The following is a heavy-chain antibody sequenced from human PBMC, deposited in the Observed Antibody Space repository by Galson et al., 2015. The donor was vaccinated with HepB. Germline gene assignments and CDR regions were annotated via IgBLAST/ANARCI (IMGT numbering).Heavy chain of an antibody. CDR2: ISAYNGNT. D-gene: IGHD4-17*01. Sequence: SVKVSCKASGYTFTSYGISWVRQAPGQGLEWMGWISAYNGNTNYAQKLQGRVTMTTDTSTSTAYMELRSLRSDDTAVYYCARDTRGTTVTYWYFDLWGRGTLVTVSS. V-gene: IGHV1-18*01. CDR3: ARDTRGTTVTYWYFDL. CDR1: GYTFTSYG. J-gene: IGHJ2*01.